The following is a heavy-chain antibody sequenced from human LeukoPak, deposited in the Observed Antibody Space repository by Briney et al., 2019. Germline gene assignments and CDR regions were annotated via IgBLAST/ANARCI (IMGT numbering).Heavy chain of an antibody. Sequence: ASLKSSCKASGYTFTSYYMHWVPQAPGQGLEWMGIINPSGGSTSYAQKFQRRVTMTRDTSTSTVYMELSSLRSGDTAVYCCARLLDYDILTGFTQEGDYWGQGTLVTVSS. J-gene: IGHJ4*02. CDR2: INPSGGST. D-gene: IGHD3-9*01. CDR3: ARLLDYDILTGFTQEGDY. CDR1: GYTFTSYY. V-gene: IGHV1-46*03.